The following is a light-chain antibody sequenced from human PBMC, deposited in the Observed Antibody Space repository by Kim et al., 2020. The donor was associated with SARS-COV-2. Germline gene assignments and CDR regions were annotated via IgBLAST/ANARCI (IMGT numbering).Light chain of an antibody. CDR1: SSNIGSNY. V-gene: IGLV1-47*01. Sequence: GQSVTISCSGSSSNIGSNYVYCFQQLPGTAPKLLIYRNNQRPSGVPDRFSGSKSGTSASLAISGLRSEDEADYYCAAWDDSLSGRVFGGGTKLTVL. CDR2: RNN. J-gene: IGLJ3*02. CDR3: AAWDDSLSGRV.